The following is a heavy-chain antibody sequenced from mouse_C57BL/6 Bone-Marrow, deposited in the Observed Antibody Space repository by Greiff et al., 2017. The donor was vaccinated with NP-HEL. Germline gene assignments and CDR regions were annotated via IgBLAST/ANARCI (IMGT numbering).Heavy chain of an antibody. V-gene: IGHV1-22*01. D-gene: IGHD2-4*01. CDR2: INPNNGGT. CDR3: ARDYDYDDGVAY. Sequence: QLQQSGPELVKPGASVMMSCKASGYTFTDYNMHWVKQSHGKSLEWIGYINPNNGGTSYNQKFKGKATLTVNKSSSTAYMERRSLTSDDSAVYYCARDYDYDDGVAYWGQGTLVTVSA. J-gene: IGHJ3*01. CDR1: GYTFTDYN.